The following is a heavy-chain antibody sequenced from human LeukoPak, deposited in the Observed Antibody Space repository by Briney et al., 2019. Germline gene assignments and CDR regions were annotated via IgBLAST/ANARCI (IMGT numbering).Heavy chain of an antibody. D-gene: IGHD6-13*01. V-gene: IGHV3-23*01. Sequence: GGSLRLSCAASGFTFSSYAMSWVRQAPGKGLEWVSAISGSGGSTYYADSVKGRFTISRDNAKNSLYLQMNSLRAEDTAVYYCARDSSSWDYWGQGTLVTVSS. J-gene: IGHJ4*02. CDR1: GFTFSSYA. CDR3: ARDSSSWDY. CDR2: ISGSGGST.